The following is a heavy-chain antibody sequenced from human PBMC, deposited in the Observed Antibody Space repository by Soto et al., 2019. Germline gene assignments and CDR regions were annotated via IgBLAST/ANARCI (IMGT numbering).Heavy chain of an antibody. CDR3: TQDGGSRDWLTVN. V-gene: IGHV3-23*01. Sequence: EVQLLESGGDLLQPGGSRRLSCAASGFTFTPYAMSWFRQAPGKGLEWVSAITGGGDNTYYADSVKGRFTISRDNSKNTLYLQMNSLRAEDTAFYYCTQDGGSRDWLTVNWGQGTLVTVSS. CDR1: GFTFTPYA. D-gene: IGHD3-9*01. CDR2: ITGGGDNT. J-gene: IGHJ4*02.